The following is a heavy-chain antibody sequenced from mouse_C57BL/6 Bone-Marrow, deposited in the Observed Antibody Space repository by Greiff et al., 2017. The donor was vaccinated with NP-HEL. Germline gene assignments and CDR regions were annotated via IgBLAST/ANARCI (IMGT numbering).Heavy chain of an antibody. J-gene: IGHJ3*01. CDR1: GYTFTDYY. Sequence: QVQLQQSGAELVRPGASVKLSCKASGYTFTDYYINWVKQRPGQGLEWIARIYPGSGNTYYNEKFKGKATLTAEKSSSTAYMQLSSLTSEDSAVCFCARWGLRQVGYWGQGTLVTVSA. V-gene: IGHV1-76*01. CDR2: IYPGSGNT. CDR3: ARWGLRQVGY. D-gene: IGHD2-4*01.